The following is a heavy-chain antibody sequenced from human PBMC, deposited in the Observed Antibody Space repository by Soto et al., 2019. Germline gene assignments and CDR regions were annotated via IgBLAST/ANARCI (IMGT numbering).Heavy chain of an antibody. CDR1: VITFGSRA. Sequence: LRLSCVASVITFGSRAMRGVRQAPGEGLEWVSTITDSGGDAKYADSVRGRFTISRDRSKNTLYLQMSSLRAEDTALYYCAKNQERELPRVIDFWGQGTLVTVSS. J-gene: IGHJ4*02. D-gene: IGHD1-7*01. V-gene: IGHV3-23*01. CDR3: AKNQERELPRVIDF. CDR2: ITDSGGDA.